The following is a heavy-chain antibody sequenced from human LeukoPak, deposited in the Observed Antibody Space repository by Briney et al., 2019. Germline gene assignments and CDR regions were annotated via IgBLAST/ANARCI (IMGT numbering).Heavy chain of an antibody. J-gene: IGHJ4*02. CDR1: GFSFSTYY. CDR3: ARENHGSFDY. D-gene: IGHD1-14*01. Sequence: MSGGSLRLSCAASGFSFSTYYVNWVRQAPGKGVEWVTCISSSSTYIYYADSVRGRFAISRDNAKNSLYLQMNSLRAEDTAVYYCARENHGSFDYWGQGSLVTVSS. CDR2: ISSSSTYI. V-gene: IGHV3-21*01.